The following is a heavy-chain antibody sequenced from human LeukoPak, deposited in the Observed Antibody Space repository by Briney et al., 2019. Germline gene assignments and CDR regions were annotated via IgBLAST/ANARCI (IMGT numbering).Heavy chain of an antibody. CDR2: INPSGGST. CDR1: GYTFTSYY. V-gene: IGHV1-46*01. D-gene: IGHD2-15*01. J-gene: IGHJ3*02. CDR3: AVVGNDAFDI. Sequence: ASVKVSCKASGYTFTSYYMHWVRQAPGQGLEWMGIINPSGGSTSYAQKFQGRVTMTRDMSTSTVYMELSNLRSEDTAVYYCAVVGNDAFDIWGQGTMVTVSS.